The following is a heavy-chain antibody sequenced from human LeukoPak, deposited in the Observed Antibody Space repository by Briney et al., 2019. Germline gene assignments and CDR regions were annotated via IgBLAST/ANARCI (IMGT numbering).Heavy chain of an antibody. J-gene: IGHJ3*02. CDR2: ISSSGSTI. CDR1: GITFSDYY. V-gene: IGHV3-11*04. CDR3: ARVWDIVVVPAAIAAAFDI. D-gene: IGHD2-2*01. Sequence: GGSLRLSCAASGITFSDYYMSWIRQAPGKGLEWVSYISSSGSTIYYADSVKGRFTISRDNANNSLYLQMNSLRAEDAAVYYCARVWDIVVVPAAIAAAFDIWGQGTMVTVSS.